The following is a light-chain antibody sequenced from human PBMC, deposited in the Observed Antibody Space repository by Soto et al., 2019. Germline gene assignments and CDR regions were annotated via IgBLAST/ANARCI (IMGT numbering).Light chain of an antibody. CDR2: GAS. CDR3: QQYNNWPRT. CDR1: QSVRSD. V-gene: IGKV3-15*01. J-gene: IGKJ1*01. Sequence: EIVLTQSPATLSVSPGERVTLSCRASQSVRSDLVWYQQKPGQAPRLLIYGASTRDTAIPARYSGSGSGTEFNLTISRLQSEDFAVYYCQQYNNWPRTFGQGTKVDIK.